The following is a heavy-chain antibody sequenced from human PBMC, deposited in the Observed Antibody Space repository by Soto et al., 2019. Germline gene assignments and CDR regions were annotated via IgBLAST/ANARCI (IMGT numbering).Heavy chain of an antibody. CDR2: ITTYDGTA. J-gene: IGHJ4*02. Sequence: GGSLRLSCTVSGFTFGDYALSWVRQAPGKGLEWVGFITTYDGTAEYAASLKGRFTISRDDSKSIAFLQMNSLKTEDTAMYYCTRLNSFYGEYWAHSDYCGQGPLVTVSS. CDR1: GFTFGDYA. D-gene: IGHD4-17*01. CDR3: TRLNSFYGEYWAHSDY. V-gene: IGHV3-49*04.